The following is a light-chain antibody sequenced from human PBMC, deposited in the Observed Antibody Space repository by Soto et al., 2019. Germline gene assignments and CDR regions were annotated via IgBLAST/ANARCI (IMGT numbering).Light chain of an antibody. V-gene: IGKV3-20*01. Sequence: IVLTQSPGTLALSPGERATLSCRSSQSVSSSYLAWYQQKPCQAPSLLIYGASSRATGIPDRFSGSGSGTDFTLTISRLEPEDFAVYYCQQYGSSPLTFGGGTRLEIK. J-gene: IGKJ5*01. CDR3: QQYGSSPLT. CDR1: QSVSSSY. CDR2: GAS.